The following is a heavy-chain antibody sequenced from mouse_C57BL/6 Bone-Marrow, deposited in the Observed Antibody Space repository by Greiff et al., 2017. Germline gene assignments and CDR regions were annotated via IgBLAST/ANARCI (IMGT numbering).Heavy chain of an antibody. CDR3: ARAGVYYGSSFYYAMDY. J-gene: IGHJ4*01. D-gene: IGHD1-1*01. CDR2: IYPGSGST. Sequence: VQLQQSGAELVKPGASVKMSCKASGYTFTSYWITWVKQRPGQGLEWIGDIYPGSGSTNYNEKFKSKATLTVDTSSSTAYMQLSSLTSEDSAVYYCARAGVYYGSSFYYAMDYWGQGTSVTVSS. CDR1: GYTFTSYW. V-gene: IGHV1-55*01.